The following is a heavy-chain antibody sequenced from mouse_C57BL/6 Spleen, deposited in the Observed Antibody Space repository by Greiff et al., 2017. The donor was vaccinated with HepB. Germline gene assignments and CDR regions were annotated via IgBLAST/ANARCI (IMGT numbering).Heavy chain of an antibody. J-gene: IGHJ2*01. CDR1: GYSITSGYD. D-gene: IGHD1-1*01. V-gene: IGHV3-1*01. CDR3: AREGYYGSSYYFDY. Sequence: EVMLVESGPGMVKPSQSLSLTCTVTGYSITSGYDWHWIRHFPGNKLEWMGYISYSGSTNYNPSLKSRISITHDTSKNHFFLKLNSVTTEDTATYYCAREGYYGSSYYFDYWGQGTTLTVSS. CDR2: ISYSGST.